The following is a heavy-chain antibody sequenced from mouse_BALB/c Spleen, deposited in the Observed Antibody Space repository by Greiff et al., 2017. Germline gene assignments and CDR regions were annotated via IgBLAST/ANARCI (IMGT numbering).Heavy chain of an antibody. D-gene: IGHD2-2*01. CDR1: GFAFTDYY. Sequence: EVKLMESGGGLVQPGGSLRLSCATSGFAFTDYYMSWVRQPPGKALEWLGFIRNKANGYTTEYSASVKGRFTISRDNSQSILYLQVNTLRAEDSATYYCARGGYDVGFAYWGQGTLVTVSA. V-gene: IGHV7-3*02. J-gene: IGHJ3*01. CDR3: ARGGYDVGFAY. CDR2: IRNKANGYTT.